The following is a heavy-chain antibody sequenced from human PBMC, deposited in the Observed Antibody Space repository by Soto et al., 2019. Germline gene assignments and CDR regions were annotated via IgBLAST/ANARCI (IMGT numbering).Heavy chain of an antibody. Sequence: PSETLSLTCAVYGGSFSNYYWNWIRQLPGKGLEWIGEINHSGRTSYNPSLKSRLTISVDTSKNQFSLQLTSVTAADTAVYYCARGIVETTKGHFNYWGHGTLVTVSS. CDR2: INHSGRT. D-gene: IGHD1-26*01. J-gene: IGHJ4*01. CDR1: GGSFSNYY. V-gene: IGHV4-34*01. CDR3: ARGIVETTKGHFNY.